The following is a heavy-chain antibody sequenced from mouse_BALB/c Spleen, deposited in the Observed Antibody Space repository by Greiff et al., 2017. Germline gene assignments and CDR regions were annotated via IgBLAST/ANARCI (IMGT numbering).Heavy chain of an antibody. Sequence: VMLVESGPGLVQPSQSLSITCTVSGFSLTSYGVHWVRQSPGKGLEWLGVIWSGGSTDYNAAFISRLSISKDNSKSQVFFKMNSLQANDTAIYYCARSYYRYSYAMDYWGQGTSVTVSS. D-gene: IGHD2-14*01. V-gene: IGHV2-2*02. CDR1: GFSLTSYG. CDR3: ARSYYRYSYAMDY. CDR2: IWSGGST. J-gene: IGHJ4*01.